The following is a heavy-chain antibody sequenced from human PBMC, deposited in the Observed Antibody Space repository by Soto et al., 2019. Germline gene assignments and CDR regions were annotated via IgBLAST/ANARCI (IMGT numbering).Heavy chain of an antibody. CDR3: VRDVGFDYVN. Sequence: EVQLVESGGGLVQPGGPLRISCKGSGFSFSSYWMSWVRQAPGKGLEWVASIKQDESEKYYVDSVKGRFTISRDNVDDSVFLHMNRLSAEDTAVYFCVRDVGFDYVNWGQGTLVTVSS. CDR2: IKQDESEK. CDR1: GFSFSSYW. D-gene: IGHD3-16*01. V-gene: IGHV3-7*01. J-gene: IGHJ4*02.